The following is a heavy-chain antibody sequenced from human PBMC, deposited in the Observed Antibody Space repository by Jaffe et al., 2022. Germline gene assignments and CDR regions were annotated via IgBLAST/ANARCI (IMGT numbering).Heavy chain of an antibody. CDR3: AREKIGRIAVAGTNYYYYMDV. CDR1: GYTFTGYY. J-gene: IGHJ6*03. Sequence: QVQLVQSGAEVKKPGASVKVSCKASGYTFTGYYMHWVRQAPGQGLEWMGRINPNSGGTNYAQKFQGRVTMTRDTSISTAYMELSRLRSDDTAVYYCAREKIGRIAVAGTNYYYYMDVWGKGTTVTVSS. CDR2: INPNSGGT. D-gene: IGHD6-19*01. V-gene: IGHV1-2*06.